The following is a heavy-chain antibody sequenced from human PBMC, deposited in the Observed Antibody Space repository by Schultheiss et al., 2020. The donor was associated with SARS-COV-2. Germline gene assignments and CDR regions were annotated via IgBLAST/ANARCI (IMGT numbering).Heavy chain of an antibody. V-gene: IGHV3-23*01. J-gene: IGHJ6*02. CDR1: GFTFSSYD. CDR2: ISGSGGST. D-gene: IGHD4-11*01. Sequence: GESLKISCAASGFTFSSYDMHWVRQATGKGLEWVSAISGSGGSTYYADSVKGRFTISRDNSKNTLYLQMNSLRAEDTAVYYCAKDSHMTTVTNVGPWYYYYGMDVWGQGTTVTVAS. CDR3: AKDSHMTTVTNVGPWYYYYGMDV.